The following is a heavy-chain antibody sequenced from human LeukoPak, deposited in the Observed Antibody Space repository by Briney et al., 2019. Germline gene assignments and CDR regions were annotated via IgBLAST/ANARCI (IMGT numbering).Heavy chain of an antibody. Sequence: PGGSLRLSCAASGFTFTTYNMNWVRQAPGKGLEWVSYISTSSSTIYYADSVKGRFTISRDNAKNSLYLQMNSLSAEDTAVYYCARDPCSSTSCYVGWFDPWGQGTLVTVSS. J-gene: IGHJ5*02. CDR2: ISTSSSTI. CDR1: GFTFTTYN. V-gene: IGHV3-48*01. D-gene: IGHD2-2*01. CDR3: ARDPCSSTSCYVGWFDP.